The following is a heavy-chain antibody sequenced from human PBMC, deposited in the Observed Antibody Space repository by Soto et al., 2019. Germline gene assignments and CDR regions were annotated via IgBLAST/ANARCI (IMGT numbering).Heavy chain of an antibody. CDR2: IIPIFGTA. CDR1: GGTFSSYA. D-gene: IGHD3-10*01. CDR3: ARDWGMFYGSGSPYYYYGMDV. Sequence: ASVKVSCKASGGTFSSYAISWVRQAPGQGLEWMGGIIPIFGTANYAQKFQGRVTITADESTSTAYMELSSLRSEDTAVYYCARDWGMFYGSGSPYYYYGMDVWGQGTTVTVSS. V-gene: IGHV1-69*13. J-gene: IGHJ6*02.